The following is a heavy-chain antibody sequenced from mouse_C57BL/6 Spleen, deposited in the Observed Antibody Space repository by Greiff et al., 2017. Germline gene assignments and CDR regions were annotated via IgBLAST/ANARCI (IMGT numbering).Heavy chain of an antibody. Sequence: QVQLQQPGTELVKPGASVKLSCKASGYTFTSYWMHWVKQRPGQGLEWIGNINPSNGGTNYNEKFKSKATLTVDKSSSTAYMQLSSLTSEDSAVYYCARGGLGYSKDYAMDYWGQGTSVTVSS. J-gene: IGHJ4*01. CDR2: INPSNGGT. D-gene: IGHD2-5*01. CDR1: GYTFTSYW. V-gene: IGHV1-53*01. CDR3: ARGGLGYSKDYAMDY.